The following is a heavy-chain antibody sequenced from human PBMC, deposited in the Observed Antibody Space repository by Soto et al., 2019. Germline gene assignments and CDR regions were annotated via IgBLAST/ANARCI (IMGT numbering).Heavy chain of an antibody. CDR2: IYYSGST. V-gene: IGHV4-59*01. Sequence: SETLSLTCTVSGGSISSYYWSWIRQPPGKGLEWIGYIYYSGSTNYNPSLKSRVTISVDTSKNQFSLKLSSVTAADTAVYYCARSLSGSYPDYWGQGTLVTVSS. CDR3: ARSLSGSYPDY. D-gene: IGHD1-26*01. J-gene: IGHJ4*02. CDR1: GGSISSYY.